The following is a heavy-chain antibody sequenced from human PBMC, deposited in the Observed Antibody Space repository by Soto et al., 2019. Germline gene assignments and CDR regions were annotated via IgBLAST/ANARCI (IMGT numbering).Heavy chain of an antibody. D-gene: IGHD2-21*01. J-gene: IGHJ4*02. CDR2: INPDGGTT. CDR3: ASLIGVDVLRDY. Sequence: ASVKVSCKAFGYSFTDYFVHWVRQAPGQGPEWMGIINPDGGTTGYTQKFQGRVTLTSDTSTNTLYMELRSLTSDDTAVYYCASLIGVDVLRDYWGQGTRVTVSS. V-gene: IGHV1-46*01. CDR1: GYSFTDYF.